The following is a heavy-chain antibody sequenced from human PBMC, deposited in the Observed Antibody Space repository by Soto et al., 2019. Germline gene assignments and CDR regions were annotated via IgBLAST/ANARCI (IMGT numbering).Heavy chain of an antibody. J-gene: IGHJ4*02. CDR2: IDPSDSQT. D-gene: IGHD3-22*01. CDR1: GYSFAGYW. CDR3: ARQIYDSDTGPNFQYYFDS. Sequence: GDSLKISCKGSGYSFAGYWITWVRQKPGKGLEWMGRIDPSDSQTYYSPSFRGHVTISVTKSITTVFLQWSSLRASDTAMYYCARQIYDSDTGPNFQYYFDSWGQGTPVTVSS. V-gene: IGHV5-10-1*01.